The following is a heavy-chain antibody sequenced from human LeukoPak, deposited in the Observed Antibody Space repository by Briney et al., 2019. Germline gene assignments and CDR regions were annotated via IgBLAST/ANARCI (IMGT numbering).Heavy chain of an antibody. CDR3: ARVRGVIPHSFDY. CDR1: GGSISSGGDS. Sequence: SETLSLTCAVSGGSISSGGDSWSWIRQPPGKGLEWIGYIYHSGSTYYNPSLKSRVTISVDRSKNQFSLKLSSVTAADTAVYYCARVRGVIPHSFDYWGQGTLVTVSS. D-gene: IGHD3-10*01. V-gene: IGHV4-30-2*01. CDR2: IYHSGST. J-gene: IGHJ4*02.